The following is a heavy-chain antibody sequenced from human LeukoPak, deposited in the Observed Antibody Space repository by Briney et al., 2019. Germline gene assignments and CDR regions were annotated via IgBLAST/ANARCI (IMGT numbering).Heavy chain of an antibody. Sequence: GGSLRLSRAASGFIFSRYWMYWVRQAPGKGLVWVSHINPDGTSTNYGDFVKGRFTISRDNAKNTLYLQMNSLRAEDTALYFCASLTHYNSRSFAFDIWGHGTMVTVSS. CDR3: ASLTHYNSRSFAFDI. CDR1: GFIFSRYW. CDR2: INPDGTST. J-gene: IGHJ3*02. D-gene: IGHD3-22*01. V-gene: IGHV3-74*01.